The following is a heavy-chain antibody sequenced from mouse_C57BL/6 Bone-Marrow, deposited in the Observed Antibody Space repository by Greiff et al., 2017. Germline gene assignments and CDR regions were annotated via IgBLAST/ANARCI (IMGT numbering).Heavy chain of an antibody. D-gene: IGHD2-4*01. CDR2: IDPSDSYT. Sequence: QVQLQQPGAELVRPGTSVKLSCKASGYTFTSYWMHWVKQRPGQGLEWIGVIDPSDSYTNYNQKFKGKATLTVDTSSSTAYMQLSSLTSEDSAVYDCARRRHYDEEFAYWGQGTLVTVSA. CDR1: GYTFTSYW. J-gene: IGHJ3*01. V-gene: IGHV1-59*01. CDR3: ARRRHYDEEFAY.